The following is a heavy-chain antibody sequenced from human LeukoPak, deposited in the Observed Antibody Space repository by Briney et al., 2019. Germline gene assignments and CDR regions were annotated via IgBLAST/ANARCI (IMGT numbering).Heavy chain of an antibody. V-gene: IGHV1-18*01. CDR1: GYTFTSYG. CDR3: ARRVAAAGYFDY. J-gene: IGHJ4*02. D-gene: IGHD6-13*01. Sequence: ASVEVSCKASGYTFTSYGISWVRQAPGQGLEWMGWISAYNGNTNYAQKLQGRVTMTTDTSTSTAYMELRSLRSDDTAVYYCARRVAAAGYFDYWGQGTLVTVSS. CDR2: ISAYNGNT.